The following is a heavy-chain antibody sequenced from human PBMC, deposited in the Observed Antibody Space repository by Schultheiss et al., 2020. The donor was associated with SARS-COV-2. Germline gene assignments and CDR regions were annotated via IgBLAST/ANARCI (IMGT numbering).Heavy chain of an antibody. D-gene: IGHD5-12*01. CDR3: ARQSYSGYDSDYYGMDV. V-gene: IGHV4-61*01. CDR1: GGSVSSGTYY. J-gene: IGHJ6*02. CDR2: IYYSGST. Sequence: SETLSLTCTVCGGSVSSGTYYWTWIRQPPGKGLEWIGYIYYSGSTYYNPSLKSRVTMSVDTPKNQFSLKVSSVTAADTAVYYCARQSYSGYDSDYYGMDVWGQGTTVTVSS.